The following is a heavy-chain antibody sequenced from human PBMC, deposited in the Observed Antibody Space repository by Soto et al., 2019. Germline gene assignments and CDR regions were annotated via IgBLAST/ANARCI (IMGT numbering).Heavy chain of an antibody. CDR2: IIPIFGTA. Sequence: QVQLVQSGAEVKKPGSSVKVSCKASGGTFSSYAISWVRQAPGQGLEWMGGIIPIFGTANYAQKFQGRVTITADESTSTAYMELSSLRSEDTAVYDCARPDCGSSTSCKVGRYGMDVWGQGTTVTVSS. CDR3: ARPDCGSSTSCKVGRYGMDV. V-gene: IGHV1-69*01. J-gene: IGHJ6*02. D-gene: IGHD2-2*01. CDR1: GGTFSSYA.